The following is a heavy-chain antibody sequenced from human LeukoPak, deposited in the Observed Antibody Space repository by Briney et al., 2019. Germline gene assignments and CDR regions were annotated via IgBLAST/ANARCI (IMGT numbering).Heavy chain of an antibody. CDR1: GGSISSYY. CDR3: ARSASYDSSGYYPEGAYFDY. D-gene: IGHD3-22*01. J-gene: IGHJ4*02. CDR2: IYYSGST. Sequence: SETLSLTCTVSGGSISSYYWSWIRQPPGKGLEWIGYIYYSGSTNYNPSLKSRVTISVDTSKNQFSLKLSSVTAADTAVYCCARSASYDSSGYYPEGAYFDYWGQGTLVTVSS. V-gene: IGHV4-59*08.